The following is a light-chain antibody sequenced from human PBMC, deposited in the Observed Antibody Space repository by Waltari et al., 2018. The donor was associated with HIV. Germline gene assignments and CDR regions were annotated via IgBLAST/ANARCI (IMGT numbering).Light chain of an antibody. Sequence: SALTQPASASGSPGQSITISCTGTSSDVGGHNYVSWYQQHPGNAPKLLIYEVSNRPSGVYNRFSGPKSGNTASMTISGLQAEDDADYYCNSYRSSTTPCVFGTGTKVTVL. CDR1: SSDVGGHNY. CDR3: NSYRSSTTPCV. CDR2: EVS. V-gene: IGLV2-14*01. J-gene: IGLJ1*01.